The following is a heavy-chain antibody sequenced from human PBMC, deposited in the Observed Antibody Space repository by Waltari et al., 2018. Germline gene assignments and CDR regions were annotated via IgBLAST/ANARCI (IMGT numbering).Heavy chain of an antibody. CDR2: IGSSCRNT. D-gene: IGHD2-2*01. V-gene: IGHV3-23*01. Sequence: EVQLLESGGGLVQPGGSLRLSCAAPGFTFSRYDMSWVRQAPGEGLEFVSVIGSSCRNTYYADSVKGRFTISRDDSKNTLYLQMNSLRAEDTAVYYCAKGPAARTNWFDPWGQGTLVTVSS. CDR3: AKGPAARTNWFDP. CDR1: GFTFSRYD. J-gene: IGHJ5*02.